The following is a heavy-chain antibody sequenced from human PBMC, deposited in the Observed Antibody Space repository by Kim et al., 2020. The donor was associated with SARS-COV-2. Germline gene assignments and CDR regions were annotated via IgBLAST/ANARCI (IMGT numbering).Heavy chain of an antibody. CDR1: GVSFSGYY. D-gene: IGHD1-26*01. Sequence: SETLSLTCAVYGVSFSGYYWSWIRQPPGKGLEWIGEINHSGDTNYIPSLKSRVTISLDTPKKQFSLKLSSVTAADTAVYYCARNPGGTSGGDYWGQGTLVTVSS. CDR3: ARNPGGTSGGDY. V-gene: IGHV4-34*01. CDR2: INHSGDT. J-gene: IGHJ4*02.